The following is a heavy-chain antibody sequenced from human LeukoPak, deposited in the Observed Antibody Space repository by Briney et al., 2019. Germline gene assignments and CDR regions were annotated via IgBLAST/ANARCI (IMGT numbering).Heavy chain of an antibody. D-gene: IGHD3-22*01. Sequence: PSETLSLTCTVSGGSLSSGDSYWGWIRQPPGKGLEWIAYMYYSGSTYSNPSLKSRVTMSADTSNNQLSLKLSSVTAADTAVYYCARPYHYDRRIDPWGQGILVTVYS. CDR1: GGSLSSGDSY. V-gene: IGHV4-30-4*01. CDR2: MYYSGST. J-gene: IGHJ5*02. CDR3: ARPYHYDRRIDP.